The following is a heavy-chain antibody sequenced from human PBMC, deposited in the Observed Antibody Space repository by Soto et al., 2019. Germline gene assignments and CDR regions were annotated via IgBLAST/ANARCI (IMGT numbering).Heavy chain of an antibody. D-gene: IGHD2-15*01. CDR2: FNAGNGNT. CDR3: ARGGYCSGGSCYLNNWFDP. Sequence: ASVKVSCKASGYTFTSYAMHWVRQAPGQRLDWMGWFNAGNGNTKYSQKFQGRVTITRDTSASTAYMELSSLSSEDTAVYYCARGGYCSGGSCYLNNWFDPWGQGTLVTVSS. J-gene: IGHJ5*02. CDR1: GYTFTSYA. V-gene: IGHV1-3*01.